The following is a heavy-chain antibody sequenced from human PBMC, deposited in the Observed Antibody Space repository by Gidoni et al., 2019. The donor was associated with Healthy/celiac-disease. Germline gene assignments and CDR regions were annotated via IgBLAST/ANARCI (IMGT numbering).Heavy chain of an antibody. D-gene: IGHD6-13*01. V-gene: IGHV4-61*02. Sequence: QVQLQESGPGLVKPSQTLSLTCTVSGGPSSRGSYDWSWIRQPAGKGLEWIGRIYTSGSTNYNPSLKSRVTISVDTSKNQFPLKLRSVTAADTAVYYCARGRPAGYSSTLFDYWGQGTLVTVSS. J-gene: IGHJ4*02. CDR2: IYTSGST. CDR3: ARGRPAGYSSTLFDY. CDR1: GGPSSRGSYD.